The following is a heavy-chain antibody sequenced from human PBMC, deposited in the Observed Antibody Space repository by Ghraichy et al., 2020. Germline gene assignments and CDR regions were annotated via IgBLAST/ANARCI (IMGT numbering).Heavy chain of an antibody. Sequence: GGSLRLSCSASGFTFSSYAMHWVRQAPGKGLEYVSAISSNGGSTYYADSVKGRFTISRDNSKNTLYLQMSSLRAEDTTVYYCVKDKQLVGVRDYYGMDVWGQGTTVTVSS. CDR2: ISSNGGST. J-gene: IGHJ6*02. D-gene: IGHD6-6*01. CDR3: VKDKQLVGVRDYYGMDV. V-gene: IGHV3-64D*06. CDR1: GFTFSSYA.